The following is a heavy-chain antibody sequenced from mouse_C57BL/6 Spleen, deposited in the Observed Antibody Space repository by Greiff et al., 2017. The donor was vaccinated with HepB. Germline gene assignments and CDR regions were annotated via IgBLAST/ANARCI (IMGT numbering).Heavy chain of an antibody. CDR3: TSDGYYSAWFAY. Sequence: VQLQQSGAELVRPGASVTLSCKASGYTFTDYEMHWVKQTPVHGLEWIGAIDPETGGTAYNQKFKGKAILTADKSSSTAYMDLRSLTSEDSAVYYCTSDGYYSAWFAYWGQGTLVTVSA. V-gene: IGHV1-15*01. J-gene: IGHJ3*01. CDR1: GYTFTDYE. D-gene: IGHD2-3*01. CDR2: IDPETGGT.